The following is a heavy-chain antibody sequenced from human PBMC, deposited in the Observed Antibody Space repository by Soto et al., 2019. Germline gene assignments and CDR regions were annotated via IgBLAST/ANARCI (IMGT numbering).Heavy chain of an antibody. CDR3: ASATVVAAAFDF. Sequence: EVQLVESGGGLVKPGGSLTLSCAASGFAFRSYNMNWVRQAPGKGLEWVASISSGSSNIYYADSVKGRFTISRDNAKNSLFLQMDSLSAEDSAVYYCASATVVAAAFDFRGQGTLVTVSS. J-gene: IGHJ4*02. V-gene: IGHV3-21*01. CDR1: GFAFRSYN. D-gene: IGHD2-15*01. CDR2: ISSGSSNI.